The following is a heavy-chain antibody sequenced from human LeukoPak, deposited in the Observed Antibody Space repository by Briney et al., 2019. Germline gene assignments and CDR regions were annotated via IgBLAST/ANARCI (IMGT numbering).Heavy chain of an antibody. CDR2: TGST. Sequence: TGSTFYNPSLKGRATISADTSKNQFSLKLYSVTAADTAVYYCAKSQQFSYAFDFWGRGTMVTVSS. V-gene: IGHV4-31*02. J-gene: IGHJ3*01. D-gene: IGHD6-13*01. CDR3: AKSQQFSYAFDF.